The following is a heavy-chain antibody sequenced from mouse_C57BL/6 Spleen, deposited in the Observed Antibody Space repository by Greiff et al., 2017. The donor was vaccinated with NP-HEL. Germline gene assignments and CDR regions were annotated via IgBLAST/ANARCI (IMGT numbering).Heavy chain of an antibody. Sequence: QVQLQQPGAELVMPGASVKLSCKASGYTFTSYWMHWVKQRPGQGLEWIGEIDPSDSYPNYNQKFKGKSTLTVDKSSSTAYMQLSSLTSEDSAVYYCARGEVISYYFDYWGQGTTLTVSS. D-gene: IGHD2-13*01. J-gene: IGHJ2*01. CDR3: ARGEVISYYFDY. CDR1: GYTFTSYW. CDR2: IDPSDSYP. V-gene: IGHV1-69*01.